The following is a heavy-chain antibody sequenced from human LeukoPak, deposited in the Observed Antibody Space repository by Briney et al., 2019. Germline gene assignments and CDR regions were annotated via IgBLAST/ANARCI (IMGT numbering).Heavy chain of an antibody. D-gene: IGHD6-6*01. CDR3: ARAKSRIAARLFDY. Sequence: GGSLRLSCAASGFTFSSYWMSWVRQAPGKGLEWVANIKQDGSEKYYVDSVKGRFTISRDNAKNSLYLQMNSLRAEDTAVYYCARAKSRIAARLFDYWGQGTLVTVSS. V-gene: IGHV3-7*01. CDR1: GFTFSSYW. J-gene: IGHJ4*02. CDR2: IKQDGSEK.